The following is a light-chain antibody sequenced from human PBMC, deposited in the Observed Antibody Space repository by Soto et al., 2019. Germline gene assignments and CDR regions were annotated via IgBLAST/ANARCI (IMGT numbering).Light chain of an antibody. J-gene: IGKJ4*01. Sequence: DIQMTQSPSTLSASLGDSVTIXXRASQSVRSWLAWYQQKPGRAPKLXIYDASSLESGVPSRFSGSGAGTEFTLTISNLQPDDFATYYCQQYDNYPLTFGGGTKVDIK. CDR1: QSVRSW. V-gene: IGKV1-5*01. CDR2: DAS. CDR3: QQYDNYPLT.